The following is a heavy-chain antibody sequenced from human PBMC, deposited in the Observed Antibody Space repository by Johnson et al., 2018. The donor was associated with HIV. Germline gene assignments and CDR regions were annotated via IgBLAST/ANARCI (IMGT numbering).Heavy chain of an antibody. J-gene: IGHJ3*02. CDR2: IKRKTDGGTT. V-gene: IGHV3-15*01. CDR3: ARGWSGAFDI. D-gene: IGHD2-15*01. CDR1: GFTFDDYG. Sequence: VQLVESGGGLVKPGGSLRLSCAASGFTFDDYGMSWVRQAPGKGLEWVGRIKRKTDGGTTDYAAPVKGRFTISRDNAKNSLYLQMISLRGEDTAVYYCARGWSGAFDIWGQGTVVTVSS.